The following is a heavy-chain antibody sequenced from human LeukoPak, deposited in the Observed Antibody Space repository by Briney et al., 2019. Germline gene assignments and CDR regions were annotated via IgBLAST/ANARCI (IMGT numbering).Heavy chain of an antibody. V-gene: IGHV3-30*02. Sequence: PGGSLRLSCVASGFAFSTYGMHWVRQAPGKGLEWVAYVRSDGSHDSYADSVTGRFTISRDNSKNTLYLQMNSLRAEDTALYYCAKEDFDYWGQGTLVTVSS. J-gene: IGHJ4*02. CDR3: AKEDFDY. CDR1: GFAFSTYG. CDR2: VRSDGSHD.